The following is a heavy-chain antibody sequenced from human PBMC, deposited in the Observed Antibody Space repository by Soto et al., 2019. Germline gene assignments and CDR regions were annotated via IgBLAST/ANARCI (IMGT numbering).Heavy chain of an antibody. CDR1: GFTFSNYA. D-gene: IGHD6-13*01. CDR3: ARTTSSWYN. Sequence: QPGGSLRLSCAASGFTFSNYAMNWVRQAPGKGLEWVSGISGSGGSTYYADSVKGRFTISRDNSKNTLYLQMNSLRAEDTAVYYCARTTSSWYNWGQGTLVTVSS. CDR2: ISGSGGST. V-gene: IGHV3-23*01. J-gene: IGHJ4*02.